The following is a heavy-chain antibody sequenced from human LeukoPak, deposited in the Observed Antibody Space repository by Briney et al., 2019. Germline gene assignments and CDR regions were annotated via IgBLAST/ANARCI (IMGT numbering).Heavy chain of an antibody. Sequence: PGGSLRLSCAASGFTVSSNYMSWVRRAPGKGLEWVSVIYSGGSTYYADSVKGRFNISRDNSKNTVYLQMNSLRAEDTGVYYCARDGVAAAGMRVYWGQGTLVTVS. D-gene: IGHD6-13*01. V-gene: IGHV3-66*01. CDR2: IYSGGST. CDR1: GFTVSSNY. CDR3: ARDGVAAAGMRVY. J-gene: IGHJ4*02.